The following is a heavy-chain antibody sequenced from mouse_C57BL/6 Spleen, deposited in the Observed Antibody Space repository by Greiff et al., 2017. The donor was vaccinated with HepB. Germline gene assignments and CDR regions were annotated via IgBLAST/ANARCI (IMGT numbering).Heavy chain of an antibody. V-gene: IGHV5-4*03. CDR3: ARGGGDYDVGHYYAMDY. Sequence: DVMLVESGGGLVKPGGSLKLSCAASGFTFSSYAMSWVRQTPEKRLEWVATISDGGSYTYYPDNVKGRFTISRDNAKNNLYLQMSHLKSEDTAMYYCARGGGDYDVGHYYAMDYWGQGTSVTVSS. CDR1: GFTFSSYA. D-gene: IGHD2-4*01. J-gene: IGHJ4*01. CDR2: ISDGGSYT.